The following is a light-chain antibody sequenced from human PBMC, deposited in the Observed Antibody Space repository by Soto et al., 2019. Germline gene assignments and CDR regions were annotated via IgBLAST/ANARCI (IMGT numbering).Light chain of an antibody. J-gene: IGKJ5*01. CDR1: QDISNY. CDR3: QQYDNLPSLT. V-gene: IGKV1-33*01. CDR2: DAS. Sequence: DIQMTQSQSSLSESVGARVTITCQASQDISNYLNWYQPKPGKAPKLLIYDASNLETGVPSRFXGSVSGTDCTFTISSLQTEDSATYYCQQYDNLPSLTFGQGTRREIK.